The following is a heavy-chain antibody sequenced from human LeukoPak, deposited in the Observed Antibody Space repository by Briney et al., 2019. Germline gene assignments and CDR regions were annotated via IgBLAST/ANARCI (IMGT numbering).Heavy chain of an antibody. Sequence: GGSLRLSCAASGFTFSSYDMHWVRQATGKGLEWVSAIGTAGDTYYPGSVKGRFTISRENAKNSLYLQMNSLRAGDTAVYYCARGRGQLPTTFDYWGQGTLVTVSS. V-gene: IGHV3-13*01. CDR1: GFTFSSYD. D-gene: IGHD2-2*01. CDR2: IGTAGDT. CDR3: ARGRGQLPTTFDY. J-gene: IGHJ4*02.